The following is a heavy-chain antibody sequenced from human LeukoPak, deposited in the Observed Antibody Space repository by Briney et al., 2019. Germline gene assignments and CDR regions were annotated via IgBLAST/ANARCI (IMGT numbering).Heavy chain of an antibody. V-gene: IGHV4-39*01. CDR2: VHHSGIT. Sequence: SETLSHTCVVSGGFISSGGYYWGWIRHPPEKGLEWIGSVHHSGITYYNTSLESRVTISVDKSKNQFSLELTSVTAADTAVYYCARNPPNYCDSSGRMGAFDAWGQGTMVTVSS. CDR3: ARNPPNYCDSSGRMGAFDA. D-gene: IGHD3-22*01. J-gene: IGHJ3*01. CDR1: GGFISSGGYY.